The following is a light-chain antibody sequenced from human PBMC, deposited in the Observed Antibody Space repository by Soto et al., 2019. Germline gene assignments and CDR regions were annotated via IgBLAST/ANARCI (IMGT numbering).Light chain of an antibody. Sequence: QSALTQPPSASGSPGQSVTISCTGTSSDVGGYKYVSWYQQHPGKAPKLMIYEVSKRPSGVPDRFSGSKSGNTASLTVSGLQAEDEADYYCNSYAGINNLWVFGGGTKLTVL. CDR2: EVS. CDR1: SSDVGGYKY. V-gene: IGLV2-8*01. J-gene: IGLJ3*02. CDR3: NSYAGINNLWV.